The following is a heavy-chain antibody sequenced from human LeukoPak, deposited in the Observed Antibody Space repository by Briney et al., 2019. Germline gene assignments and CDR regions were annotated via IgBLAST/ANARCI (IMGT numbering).Heavy chain of an antibody. CDR2: IKGDGITT. Sequence: GRSLRLSCAASGLTFHNTWMHWIRQAPGKGLVWASRIKGDGITTTYADSVKGRFTVSRDNAKNTLYLQMNSLRAEDTAVYYCAADGEYAFLVWGQGTMVTVSS. CDR1: GLTFHNTW. V-gene: IGHV3-74*01. CDR3: AADGEYAFLV. D-gene: IGHD2/OR15-2a*01. J-gene: IGHJ3*01.